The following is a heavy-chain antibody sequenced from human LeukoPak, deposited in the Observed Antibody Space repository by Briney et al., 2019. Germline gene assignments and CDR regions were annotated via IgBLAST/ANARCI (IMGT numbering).Heavy chain of an antibody. J-gene: IGHJ4*02. V-gene: IGHV4-59*01. CDR2: IYYSGNT. D-gene: IGHD3-22*01. Sequence: SETLSLTCTVSGGSISTYYWSWIRQPPGNGLEWIGYIYYSGNTNFNPALKSRVTMSVDTSKNQFSLKLSSVTAADTAVYYCARDKGEYYDSSGYLDYWGQGTLVTVSS. CDR1: GGSISTYY. CDR3: ARDKGEYYDSSGYLDY.